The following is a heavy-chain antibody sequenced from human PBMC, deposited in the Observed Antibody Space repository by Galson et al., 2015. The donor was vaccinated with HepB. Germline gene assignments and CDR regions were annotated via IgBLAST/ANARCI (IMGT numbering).Heavy chain of an antibody. J-gene: IGHJ4*02. Sequence: SLRLSCAASGFTFGSYAMHWVRQAPGKGLEWVAIISYDGNNKDYADSVKGRFTISRDNSKNTLYLQMSSLRAEDTAIYYCARGTYYDFWSAYHPQYYFDFWGQGTLVTVSS. D-gene: IGHD3-3*01. CDR3: ARGTYYDFWSAYHPQYYFDF. V-gene: IGHV3-30-3*01. CDR1: GFTFGSYA. CDR2: ISYDGNNK.